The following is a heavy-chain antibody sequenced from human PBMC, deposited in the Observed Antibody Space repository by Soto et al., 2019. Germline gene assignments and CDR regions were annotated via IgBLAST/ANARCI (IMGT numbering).Heavy chain of an antibody. V-gene: IGHV3-48*02. J-gene: IGHJ6*02. Sequence: EVQLVESGGGLVQPGGSLRLSCAASGFTFSSYSMNWVRQAPGKGLEWVSYISSSSSTIYYADSVKGRFTISRDNAKNSLYLQMHSLRDEDTAVYYCAREGDTAMVKDYYYGMDVWGQGTTVTVSS. CDR3: AREGDTAMVKDYYYGMDV. D-gene: IGHD5-18*01. CDR2: ISSSSSTI. CDR1: GFTFSSYS.